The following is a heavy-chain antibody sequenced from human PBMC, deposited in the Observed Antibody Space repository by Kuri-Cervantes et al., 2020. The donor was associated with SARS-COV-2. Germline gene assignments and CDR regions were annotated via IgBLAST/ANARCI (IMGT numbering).Heavy chain of an antibody. J-gene: IGHJ6*02. V-gene: IGHV4-34*01. CDR1: GGSFSGYY. Sequence: SCAVYGGSFSGYYWSWIRQPPGKGLEWIGEINHSGSTNYNPSLKSRVTISVDTSKNQFSLKLSSVTAADTAGYYCARGRRNYCSSTSCYPPYYGMDVWGQGTTVTVSS. CDR3: ARGRRNYCSSTSCYPPYYGMDV. D-gene: IGHD2-2*01. CDR2: INHSGST.